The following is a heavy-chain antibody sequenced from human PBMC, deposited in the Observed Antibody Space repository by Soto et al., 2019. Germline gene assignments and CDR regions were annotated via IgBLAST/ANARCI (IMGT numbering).Heavy chain of an antibody. CDR3: TRVDYWGPSRYFDY. Sequence: VASVKVSCKXSGGTFSSYAISWVRQAPGQGLEWMGGIIPIFGTANYAQKFQGRVTITADKSTSTAYVELSSLRSEDTAVYYCTRVDYWGPSRYFDYWGQGTLVTVSS. CDR1: GGTFSSYA. J-gene: IGHJ4*02. V-gene: IGHV1-69*06. CDR2: IIPIFGTA. D-gene: IGHD7-27*01.